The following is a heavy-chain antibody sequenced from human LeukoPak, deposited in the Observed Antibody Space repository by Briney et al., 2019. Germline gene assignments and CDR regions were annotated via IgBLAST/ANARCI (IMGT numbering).Heavy chain of an antibody. J-gene: IGHJ3*02. Sequence: SETLSLTCTVSGGSVRSDDYYWSWIRQPPGMGLEWIGHIYHTGSIVYNSFLESRITTSLDMSNNQFSLKLTSVTAADTAVYYCARDQGGSSHRHAFDIWGQGTTVTVSS. CDR2: IYHTGSI. V-gene: IGHV4-61*08. CDR3: ARDQGGSSHRHAFDI. CDR1: GGSVRSDDYY. D-gene: IGHD2-15*01.